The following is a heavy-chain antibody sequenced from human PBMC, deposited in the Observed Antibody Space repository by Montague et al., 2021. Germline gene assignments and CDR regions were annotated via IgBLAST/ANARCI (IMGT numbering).Heavy chain of an antibody. J-gene: IGHJ5*02. CDR2: TYYRSKWYN. Sequence: CAISGDSVSSNDATRNWIRQSPSRGLEWLGRTYYRSKWYNEYAISVKSRITVNPDTSKNQFSLLLNSVTPEDTAVYYCARGWQKRFDPWGLGTLVTVSS. CDR1: GDSVSSNDAT. CDR3: ARGWQKRFDP. V-gene: IGHV6-1*01. D-gene: IGHD5-24*01.